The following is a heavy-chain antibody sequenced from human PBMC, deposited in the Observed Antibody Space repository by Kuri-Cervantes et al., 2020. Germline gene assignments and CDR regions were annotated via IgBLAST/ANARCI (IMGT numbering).Heavy chain of an antibody. CDR2: ISAYNGNT. CDR3: ARADITMIVVVISLDY. CDR1: GYTFTSYG. D-gene: IGHD3-22*01. V-gene: IGHV1-18*01. Sequence: ASVKVSCKASGYTFTSYGISWVRQAPGQGLEWMGWISAYNGNTNYAQKLQGRVTMTTDTSTSTAYMELRSLRSDDTAVYYCARADITMIVVVISLDYWGQGTLVTVSS. J-gene: IGHJ4*02.